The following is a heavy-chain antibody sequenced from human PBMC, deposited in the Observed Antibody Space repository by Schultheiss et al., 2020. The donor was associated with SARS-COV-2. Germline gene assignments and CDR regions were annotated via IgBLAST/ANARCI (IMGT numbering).Heavy chain of an antibody. CDR3: ARGGGSMDV. V-gene: IGHV3-7*01. CDR1: GSTFSSYW. D-gene: IGHD3-16*01. Sequence: GESLKISCAASGSTFSSYWMSWVRQAPGKGLEWVANIKQDGSEKYYVDSVKGRFTISRDNAKNSLYLQMNSLRAEDTAVYYCARGGGSMDVWGQGTTVTVSS. J-gene: IGHJ6*02. CDR2: IKQDGSEK.